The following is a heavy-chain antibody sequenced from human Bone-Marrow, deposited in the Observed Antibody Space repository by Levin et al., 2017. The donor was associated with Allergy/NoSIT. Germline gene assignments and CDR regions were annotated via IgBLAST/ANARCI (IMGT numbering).Heavy chain of an antibody. CDR1: GFPLSDHF. V-gene: IGHV3-72*01. Sequence: PGGSLRLSCAASGFPLSDHFMDWVRQAPGKGLEWVGRIRDKANSFTTEHAASVKGRFTISRDDSKNSVYLQLNSLITEDTAVYYCARESEGLPAYYYYMDVWGKGTTVTVSS. J-gene: IGHJ6*03. CDR3: ARESEGLPAYYYYMDV. D-gene: IGHD1-14*01. CDR2: IRDKANSFTT.